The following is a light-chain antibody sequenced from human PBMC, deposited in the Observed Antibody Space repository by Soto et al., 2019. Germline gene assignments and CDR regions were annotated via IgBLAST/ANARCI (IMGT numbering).Light chain of an antibody. V-gene: IGKV3-15*01. J-gene: IGKJ1*01. CDR3: QQYNNWPRT. Sequence: EILMTQSPATLSVSPGERATLSCRASQSVSSYLAWYQQKPGQPPRLLIYGASTRATGIPARFSGSGSGTEFTLTIRSMQSEDFAVYYCQQYNNWPRTFGQATKVDIK. CDR1: QSVSSY. CDR2: GAS.